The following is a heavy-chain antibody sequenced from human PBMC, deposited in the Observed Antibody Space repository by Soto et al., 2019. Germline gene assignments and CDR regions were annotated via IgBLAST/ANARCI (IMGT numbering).Heavy chain of an antibody. J-gene: IGHJ4*02. D-gene: IGHD3-10*01. V-gene: IGHV3-74*01. Sequence: EVQLVESGGGLAQHGGTLRLSCAVSGFTFSSFWMHWVRQAPGEGLVWVSRINTDGSSTSYADSVKGRFTISRDNAKNTLYLQMNRPRVADTAMYYCAKRGVDTFGLSYWGQGTLVTVSS. CDR1: GFTFSSFW. CDR3: AKRGVDTFGLSY. CDR2: INTDGSST.